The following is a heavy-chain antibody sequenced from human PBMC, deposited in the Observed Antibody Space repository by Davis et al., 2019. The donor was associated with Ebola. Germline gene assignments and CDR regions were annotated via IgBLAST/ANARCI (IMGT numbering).Heavy chain of an antibody. J-gene: IGHJ4*02. CDR3: ASIVATIDPEFDY. Sequence: LSLTCAASGFTFDDYAMHWVRQAPGKGLEWVSGISWNSGSIGYADSVKGRFTISRDNSKNTLYLQMNSLRAEDTAVYYCASIVATIDPEFDYWGQGTLVTVSS. V-gene: IGHV3-9*01. CDR2: ISWNSGSI. D-gene: IGHD5-12*01. CDR1: GFTFDDYA.